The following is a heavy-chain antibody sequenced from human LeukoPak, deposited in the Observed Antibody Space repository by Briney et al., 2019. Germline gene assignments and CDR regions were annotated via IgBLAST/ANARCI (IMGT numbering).Heavy chain of an antibody. CDR3: AKANWFDP. J-gene: IGHJ5*02. CDR2: ISYDGSNK. CDR1: GFTFSSYG. V-gene: IGHV3-30*18. Sequence: GGSLRLSCAASGFTFSSYGMHWVRQAPGKGLEWVAVISYDGSNKYYADSVKGRFTISRDNSKNTLYLQMNSLRAEDTAVYYCAKANWFDPWGQGTLVTVSS.